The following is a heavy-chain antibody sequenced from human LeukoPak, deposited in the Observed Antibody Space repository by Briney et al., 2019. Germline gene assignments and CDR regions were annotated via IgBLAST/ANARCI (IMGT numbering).Heavy chain of an antibody. CDR2: MYYSGST. J-gene: IGHJ4*02. CDR3: ARHKDTRTTLTPFDY. V-gene: IGHV4-39*01. CDR1: GFTFSAYSMN. D-gene: IGHD4-17*01. Sequence: PGGSLRLSCAASGFTFSAYSMNWVRQPPGKGLEWIGSMYYSGSTYYNPSLKSRVTISVDTSKNQFSLKLSSVTAADTAVYYCARHKDTRTTLTPFDYWGQGTLVTASS.